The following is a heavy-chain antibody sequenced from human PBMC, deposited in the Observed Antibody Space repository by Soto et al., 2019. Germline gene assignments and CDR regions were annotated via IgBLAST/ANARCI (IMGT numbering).Heavy chain of an antibody. D-gene: IGHD3-16*01. Sequence: QVQLVQSGAEVKKPGSSGKVSCKPSGGTFNGYIITWVRQAPGQGLEWIGGIIFTFNTANYAEKFQGRVSLSADQGTSTAYMELTSLTSEDTAVFYCARGLLGEPGGFDFWGQGTLVSVSS. CDR3: ARGLLGEPGGFDF. CDR1: GGTFNGYI. J-gene: IGHJ4*02. V-gene: IGHV1-69*01. CDR2: IIFTFNTA.